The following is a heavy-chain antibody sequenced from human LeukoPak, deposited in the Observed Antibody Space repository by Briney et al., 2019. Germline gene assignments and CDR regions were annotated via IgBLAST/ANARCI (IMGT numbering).Heavy chain of an antibody. D-gene: IGHD1-1*01. J-gene: IGHJ4*02. CDR3: ARCTTGRTFGSLREIKRSREIDY. V-gene: IGHV3-23*01. CDR1: GFTFSSYG. Sequence: GGSLRLSCAASGFTFSSYGMSWVRQAPGKGLEWVSAISGSGGSTYYADSVKGRFTISRDNSKNSLYLQMNSLRVEDTALYYCARCTTGRTFGSLREIKRSREIDYWGQGTLVTVSS. CDR2: ISGSGGST.